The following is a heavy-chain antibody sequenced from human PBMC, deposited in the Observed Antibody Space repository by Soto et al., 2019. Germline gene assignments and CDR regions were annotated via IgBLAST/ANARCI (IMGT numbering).Heavy chain of an antibody. J-gene: IGHJ6*02. D-gene: IGHD3-10*01. Sequence: SETLSLTCTVSGGSISSYYWSWIRQPAGKGLEWIGRIYTSGSTDYNPSLKSRVTMSVDTSKNQFSLKLSSVTAADTAVYYCARYYYGSGSYEYYYYYGLDVWGQGTTVTVS. CDR2: IYTSGST. V-gene: IGHV4-4*07. CDR1: GGSISSYY. CDR3: ARYYYGSGSYEYYYYYGLDV.